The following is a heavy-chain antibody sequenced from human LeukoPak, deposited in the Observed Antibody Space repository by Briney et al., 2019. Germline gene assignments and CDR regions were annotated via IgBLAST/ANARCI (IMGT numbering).Heavy chain of an antibody. CDR1: GGSISSYY. CDR3: ARLRITMIVVVSADAFDI. CDR2: IYYSGST. Sequence: PSETLSLTCTVSGGSISSYYWSWIRQPPGKGLEWIGYIYYSGSTNYNPSLKSRVTISVDTSKNQFSLKLNSVTAADTAVYYCARLRITMIVVVSADAFDIWGQGTMVTVSS. V-gene: IGHV4-59*01. J-gene: IGHJ3*02. D-gene: IGHD3-22*01.